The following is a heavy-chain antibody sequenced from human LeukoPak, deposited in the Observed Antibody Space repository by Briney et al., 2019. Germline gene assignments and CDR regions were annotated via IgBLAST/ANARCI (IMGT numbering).Heavy chain of an antibody. CDR3: ARGPAYYYGSGVLDFDY. D-gene: IGHD3-10*01. J-gene: IGHJ4*02. Sequence: GGSLRLSCAASGFTFSSYWMHWVRQAPGKGLVWVSRINSDGSSTSYADSVKGRFTISRDNAKNTLYLQMNSLRAEDTAVYYCARGPAYYYGSGVLDFDYWGQGTLVTVSS. CDR2: INSDGSST. CDR1: GFTFSSYW. V-gene: IGHV3-74*01.